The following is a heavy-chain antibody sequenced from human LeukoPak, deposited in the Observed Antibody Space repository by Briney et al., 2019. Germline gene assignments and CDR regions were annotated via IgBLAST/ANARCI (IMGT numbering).Heavy chain of an antibody. Sequence: SETLSLTCTVSGGSISSYYWSWIRQPPGEGLEWIGYIYTSGSTNYNPSLKSRVTISVDTSKNQFSLKLSSVTAADTAVYYCARTLGLYFDYWGQGTLVTVSS. J-gene: IGHJ4*02. CDR3: ARTLGLYFDY. V-gene: IGHV4-4*09. CDR2: IYTSGST. CDR1: GGSISSYY. D-gene: IGHD7-27*01.